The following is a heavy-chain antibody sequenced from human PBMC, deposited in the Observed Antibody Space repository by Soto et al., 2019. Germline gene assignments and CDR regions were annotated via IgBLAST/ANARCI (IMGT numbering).Heavy chain of an antibody. Sequence: PSETLSLTCTVSGGSISSYYWSWIRQPPGKGLEWIGYIYYSGSINYNPSLKSRVTISVDTSKNQFSLKLSSVTAADTAVYYCARELFGRSVWFDPWGQGTLGTVSS. J-gene: IGHJ5*02. CDR3: ARELFGRSVWFDP. CDR2: IYYSGSI. CDR1: GGSISSYY. V-gene: IGHV4-59*01. D-gene: IGHD3-10*01.